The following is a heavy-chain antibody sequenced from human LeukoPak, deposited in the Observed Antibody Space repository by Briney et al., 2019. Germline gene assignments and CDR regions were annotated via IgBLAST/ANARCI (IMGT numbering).Heavy chain of an antibody. J-gene: IGHJ4*02. CDR2: ISRIGGST. V-gene: IGHV3-64D*06. CDR3: VKDGSGSYYRYYFDY. Sequence: TGGSLRLSCSASGFTFSRYAMHWVRQAPGKGMEYVSAISRIGGSTYYADSVKCRFTISRDNSKNTLHLQMSSLRAEDTAVYYCVKDGSGSYYRYYFDYWGQGTLVTVSA. D-gene: IGHD3-10*01. CDR1: GFTFSRYA.